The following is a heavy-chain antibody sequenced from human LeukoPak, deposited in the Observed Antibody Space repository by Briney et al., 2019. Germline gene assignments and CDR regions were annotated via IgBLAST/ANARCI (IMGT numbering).Heavy chain of an antibody. J-gene: IGHJ4*02. CDR2: ISAYNGNT. CDR3: ALPYCSSTSCYMGYDY. V-gene: IGHV1-18*01. D-gene: IGHD2-2*02. CDR1: GYTFTSYG. Sequence: GASVKVSCKASGYTFTSYGISWVRQAPGQGLEWMGWISAYNGNTNYAQKLQGRVTMTTDTSTSTAYMELSSLRSEDTAVYYCALPYCSSTSCYMGYDYWGQGTLVTVSS.